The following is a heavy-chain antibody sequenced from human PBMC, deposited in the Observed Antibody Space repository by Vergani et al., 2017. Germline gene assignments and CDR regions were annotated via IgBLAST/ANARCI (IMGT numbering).Heavy chain of an antibody. V-gene: IGHV3-30*02. Sequence: QVQLVESGGGVVQPGGSLRLSCAASGFTFSTYGMHWVRQAPGKGLEWVTFTRDDGSTTLYANSVKGRFTISRDNSKSTVYLQMTSLRAEDTAVYYCAKTSGSSWGHFDYWDQGTLVTVSS. CDR2: TRDDGSTT. CDR3: AKTSGSSWGHFDY. D-gene: IGHD6-13*01. J-gene: IGHJ4*02. CDR1: GFTFSTYG.